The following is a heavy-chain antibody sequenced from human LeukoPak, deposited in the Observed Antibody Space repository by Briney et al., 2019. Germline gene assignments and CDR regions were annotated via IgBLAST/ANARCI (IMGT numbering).Heavy chain of an antibody. V-gene: IGHV3-53*01. CDR2: TYSDGST. CDR3: ARDGGSSTMEPTGGYYYYGMDV. CDR1: GFTVSRNY. J-gene: IGHJ6*02. Sequence: GGSLRLSCAASGFTVSRNYMSWVRQAPGKGLEWVSLTYSDGSTSYTDSVKGRFTISRDNSKNTLSLQLNSLRAEDTAVYYCARDGGSSTMEPTGGYYYYGMDVWGQGATVTVSS. D-gene: IGHD1-1*01.